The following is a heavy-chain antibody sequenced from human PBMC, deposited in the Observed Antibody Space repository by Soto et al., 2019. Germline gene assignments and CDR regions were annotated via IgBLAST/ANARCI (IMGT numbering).Heavy chain of an antibody. J-gene: IGHJ4*02. CDR3: ARDSASAIWFGELLTFRPFDY. Sequence: SVKVSCKASGYTFTSYGISWVRQAPGQGLEWMGWISAYNGNTNYAQKLQGRVTMTTDTSTSTAYMELRSLRSDDTAVYYCARDSASAIWFGELLTFRPFDYWGQGTLVTVSS. V-gene: IGHV1-18*01. D-gene: IGHD3-10*01. CDR1: GYTFTSYG. CDR2: ISAYNGNT.